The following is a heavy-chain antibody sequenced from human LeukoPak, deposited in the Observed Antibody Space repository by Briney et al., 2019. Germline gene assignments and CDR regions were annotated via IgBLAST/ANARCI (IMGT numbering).Heavy chain of an antibody. D-gene: IGHD6-13*01. CDR1: GYTFTGYY. J-gene: IGHJ4*02. Sequence: ASVKVSCKASGYTFTGYYMHWVRQAPGQGLEWMGWINPNSGDTNSAQKFQGRVTMTSDTSINTAYMELSRLTSDDTAVYYCARAPSYGSSWYLVDYWGQGTLVTVSS. V-gene: IGHV1-2*02. CDR3: ARAPSYGSSWYLVDY. CDR2: INPNSGDT.